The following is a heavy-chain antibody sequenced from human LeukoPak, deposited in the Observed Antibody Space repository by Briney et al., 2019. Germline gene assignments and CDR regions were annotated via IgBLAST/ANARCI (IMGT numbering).Heavy chain of an antibody. D-gene: IGHD2-15*01. J-gene: IGHJ4*02. CDR3: ARDHCSGGSCYSSYFDY. Sequence: SVKVSXKASGGTFSSYAISWVRQAPGQGLEWMGRIIPIFGTANYAQKFQGRVTITTDESTSTAYMELSSLRSEDTAVYYCARDHCSGGSCYSSYFDYWGQGTLVTVSS. V-gene: IGHV1-69*05. CDR2: IIPIFGTA. CDR1: GGTFSSYA.